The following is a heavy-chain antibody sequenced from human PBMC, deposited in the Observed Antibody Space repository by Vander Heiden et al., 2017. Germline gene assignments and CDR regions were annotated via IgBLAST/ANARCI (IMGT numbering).Heavy chain of an antibody. V-gene: IGHV3-43*01. D-gene: IGHD6-13*01. CDR1: GFTFDHYT. Sequence: EVQLVESGGVVVQPGGSLRLSCAASGFTFDHYTMHWVRQAPGKGLEWVSLISWDGGSTYYADSVKGRFTISRDNSKNSLYLQMNSLRTEDTALYYCAKGGVKNYYYYGMDVWGQGTTVTVSS. CDR3: AKGGVKNYYYYGMDV. CDR2: ISWDGGST. J-gene: IGHJ6*02.